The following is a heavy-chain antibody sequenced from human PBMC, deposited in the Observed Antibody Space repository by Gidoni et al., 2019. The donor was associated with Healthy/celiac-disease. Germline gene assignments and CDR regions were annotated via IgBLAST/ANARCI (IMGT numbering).Heavy chain of an antibody. J-gene: IGHJ4*02. Sequence: QLQLQESGPGLVKPSETLSLTCTVSGGSISSSSYYWGWNRQPPGKGVEWIGSIYYSWSPYYNPSLKSRVTISVDTSKNQFSLKLSSVTAADTAVYYCASQGVTHYFPKYFDYWGQGTLVTVSS. CDR3: ASQGVTHYFPKYFDY. D-gene: IGHD3-10*01. CDR1: GGSISSSSYY. CDR2: IYYSWSP. V-gene: IGHV4-39*01.